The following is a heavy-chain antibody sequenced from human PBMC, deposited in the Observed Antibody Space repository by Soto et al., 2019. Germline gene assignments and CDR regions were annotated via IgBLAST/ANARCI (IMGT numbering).Heavy chain of an antibody. Sequence: PGGSLRLSCAASGFTFSSYGMHWVRQAPGKGLEWVAVISYDGSNKYYADSVKGRFTTSRDNSKNTLYLQMNSLRAEDKAVYYCEKDRPDPGGTLDHWGQGTLVTVSS. CDR1: GFTFSSYG. D-gene: IGHD2-15*01. J-gene: IGHJ4*02. V-gene: IGHV3-30*18. CDR3: EKDRPDPGGTLDH. CDR2: ISYDGSNK.